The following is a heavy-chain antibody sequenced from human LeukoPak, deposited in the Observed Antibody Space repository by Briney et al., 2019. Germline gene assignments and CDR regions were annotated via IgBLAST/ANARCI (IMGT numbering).Heavy chain of an antibody. CDR3: ARDVEYCSSTSCFYIGYMDV. CDR1: GGSISSHY. Sequence: SETLSLTCTVSGGSISSHYWSWIRQPPGKGLEWIGYIYYSGSTNYNPSLKSRVTISVDTSKNQFSLKLSSVTAADTAVYYCARDVEYCSSTSCFYIGYMDVWGKGTTVTVSS. V-gene: IGHV4-59*11. D-gene: IGHD2-2*01. CDR2: IYYSGST. J-gene: IGHJ6*03.